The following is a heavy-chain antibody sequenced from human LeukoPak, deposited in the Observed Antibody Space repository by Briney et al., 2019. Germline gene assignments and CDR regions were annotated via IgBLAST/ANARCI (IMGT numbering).Heavy chain of an antibody. CDR1: GGSFTDYF. CDR3: ARGVRKGFDP. Sequence: LSLTCTVYGGSFTDYFWTWIRQSPGKGLEWVSYISSSGSTIYYADSVKGRFTISRDNAKNSLYLQMNSLRAEDTAVYYCARGVRKGFDPWGQGTLVTVSS. D-gene: IGHD5/OR15-5a*01. CDR2: ISSSGSTI. J-gene: IGHJ5*02. V-gene: IGHV3-11*01.